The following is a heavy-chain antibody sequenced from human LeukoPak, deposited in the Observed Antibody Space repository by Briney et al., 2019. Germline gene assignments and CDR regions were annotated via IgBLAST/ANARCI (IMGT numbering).Heavy chain of an antibody. J-gene: IGHJ3*02. D-gene: IGHD6-25*01. CDR2: TYSAGNT. CDR1: GFSVSSNY. V-gene: IGHV3-53*01. CDR3: ARTATNRPDDAFDI. Sequence: QPGGSLRLSCVASGFSVSSNYMSWVRQAPGKGLEWVSFTYSAGNTYYADSVKGRFTISRDNSKNTLYLQINSLRAEDTAVYYCARTATNRPDDAFDIWGQGTKVTVSS.